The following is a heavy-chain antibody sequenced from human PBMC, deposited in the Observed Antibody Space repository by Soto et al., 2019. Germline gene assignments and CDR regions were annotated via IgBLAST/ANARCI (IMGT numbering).Heavy chain of an antibody. Sequence: GGSLELSCASSRFTFCSYAISLSRQAPGKGLEWVSAISGSGGSTYYADSVKGRFTISRDNSKNTLYLQMNSLRAEDTAVYYCAKDHVRDKIFGVVIPNWFEPWGQGTLVTVSS. D-gene: IGHD3-3*01. CDR3: AKDHVRDKIFGVVIPNWFEP. J-gene: IGHJ5*02. CDR2: ISGSGGST. V-gene: IGHV3-23*01. CDR1: RFTFCSYA.